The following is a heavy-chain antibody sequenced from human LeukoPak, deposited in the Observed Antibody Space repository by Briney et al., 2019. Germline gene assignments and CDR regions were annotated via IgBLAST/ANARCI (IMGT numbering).Heavy chain of an antibody. V-gene: IGHV1-18*01. CDR1: GYTYTSYG. CDR3: ARDLWVGATSYYYYYGMDV. J-gene: IGHJ6*02. Sequence: ASVKVSFKASGYTYTSYGISWVRQAPGQGLEWMGWISAYNGNTNYAQKLQGRVTMTTDTSTSTAYMALRSLRSDDTAVYYCARDLWVGATSYYYYYGMDVWGQGTTVTVSS. D-gene: IGHD1-26*01. CDR2: ISAYNGNT.